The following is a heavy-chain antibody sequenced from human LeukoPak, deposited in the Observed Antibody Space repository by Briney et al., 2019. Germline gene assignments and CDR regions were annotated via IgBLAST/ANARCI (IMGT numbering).Heavy chain of an antibody. CDR3: AKDVESGRSADY. J-gene: IGHJ4*02. CDR2: ISGSGGGT. CDR1: GFTFSSYA. D-gene: IGHD3-10*01. Sequence: GGSLRLSCAASGFTFSSYAMSWVRQAPGKGLEWVSTISGSGGGTYYADSVKGRFTLSRDNSMNTLYLQMNSLRAEDTAVYYCAKDVESGRSADYWGQGTLVTVCS. V-gene: IGHV3-23*01.